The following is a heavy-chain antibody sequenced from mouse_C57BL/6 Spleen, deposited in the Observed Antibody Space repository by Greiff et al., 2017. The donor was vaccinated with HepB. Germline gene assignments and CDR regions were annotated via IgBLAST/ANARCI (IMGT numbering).Heavy chain of an antibody. CDR1: GYSFTGYY. J-gene: IGHJ3*01. D-gene: IGHD3-2*02. CDR2: INPSTGGT. CDR3: EREKAQATDFAY. Sequence: VQLQQSGPELVKPGASVKISCKASGYSFTGYYMNWVKQSPEKSLEWIGEINPSTGGTTYNQKFKAKATLTVDKSSSTAYMQLKSLTSEDSAVYYCEREKAQATDFAYWGQGTLVTVSA. V-gene: IGHV1-42*01.